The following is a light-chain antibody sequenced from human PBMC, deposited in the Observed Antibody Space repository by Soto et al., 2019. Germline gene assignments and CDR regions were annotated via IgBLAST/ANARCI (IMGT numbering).Light chain of an antibody. CDR2: GAS. Sequence: EKVFTQSPSTLSVSPGQKATLSGRASQSISRNLAWYQQKPGQAPRLLIYGASTRATGIPARFSGSGSGTEFTLTIISLQSEDFALYYCHQYNNWPPGTFGQGTKVDI. V-gene: IGKV3-15*01. J-gene: IGKJ2*01. CDR1: QSISRN. CDR3: HQYNNWPPGT.